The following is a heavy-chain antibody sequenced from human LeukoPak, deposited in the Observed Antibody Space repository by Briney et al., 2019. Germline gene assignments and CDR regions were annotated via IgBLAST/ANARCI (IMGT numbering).Heavy chain of an antibody. J-gene: IGHJ6*03. CDR2: INSDGSST. D-gene: IGHD2-15*01. CDR1: GFTFSSYW. Sequence: AGGSLRLSCAASGFTFSSYWMHWVRQAPGKGLVWVSRINSDGSSTSYADSVKGRFTISRDSAKNTLYLQMNSLRAEDTAVYYCAREVVYYYYYMDVWGKGTTVTISS. CDR3: AREVVYYYYYMDV. V-gene: IGHV3-74*01.